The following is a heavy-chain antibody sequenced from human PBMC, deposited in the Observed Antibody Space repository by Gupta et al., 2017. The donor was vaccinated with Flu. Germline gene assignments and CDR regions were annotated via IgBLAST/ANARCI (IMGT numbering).Heavy chain of an antibody. Sequence: PGKGLEWMGIIYPGDSDTRYSPSFQGQVTISADKSISTAYLQWSSLKASDTAMYYCARHFYCSSTSCQNFDYWGQGTLVTVSS. CDR3: ARHFYCSSTSCQNFDY. V-gene: IGHV5-51*01. D-gene: IGHD2-2*01. CDR2: IYPGDSDT. J-gene: IGHJ4*02.